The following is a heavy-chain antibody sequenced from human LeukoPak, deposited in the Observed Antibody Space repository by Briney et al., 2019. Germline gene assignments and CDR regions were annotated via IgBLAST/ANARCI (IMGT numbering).Heavy chain of an antibody. Sequence: SETLSLTCTVSGGSINSYYWSWIRQPPGKGLEWIAYIYYSGSTNYNPSLKSRVTISVDTSKNQFSLKLSSVTAADTAVYYCARGVTTYDYWGQGTLVTASS. V-gene: IGHV4-59*01. CDR2: IYYSGST. J-gene: IGHJ4*02. CDR3: ARGVTTYDY. D-gene: IGHD4-17*01. CDR1: GGSINSYY.